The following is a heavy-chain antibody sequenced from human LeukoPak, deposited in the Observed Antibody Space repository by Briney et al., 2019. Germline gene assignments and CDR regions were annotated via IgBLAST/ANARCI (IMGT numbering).Heavy chain of an antibody. CDR1: GGSIGSDS. J-gene: IGHJ4*02. D-gene: IGHD6-19*01. V-gene: IGHV4-59*08. CDR2: IYYTGGT. CDR3: AKYGNSGWVIDN. Sequence: SETLSLTCTVSGGSIGSDSWTWIRQPPGKGLEYIGYIYYTGGTNYNPSLKSRDTISVDTSKNQFSLKLSSVTAADTAVYFCAKYGNSGWVIDNWGQGTLVTVSS.